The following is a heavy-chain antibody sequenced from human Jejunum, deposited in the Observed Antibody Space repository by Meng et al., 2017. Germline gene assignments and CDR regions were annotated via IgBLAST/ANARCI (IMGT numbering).Heavy chain of an antibody. J-gene: IGHJ4*02. CDR3: ARGGADTAVGHHY. Sequence: GESLKISCAASGFTFSEYWMHWARQAPGKGLEWVSRISLDRTTTTYADSVKGRFTISRDNAMNTVYLQMNSLRVEDTAVYYCARGGADTAVGHHYWGQGTLVTVSS. V-gene: IGHV3-74*01. CDR2: ISLDRTTT. D-gene: IGHD5-18*01. CDR1: GFTFSEYW.